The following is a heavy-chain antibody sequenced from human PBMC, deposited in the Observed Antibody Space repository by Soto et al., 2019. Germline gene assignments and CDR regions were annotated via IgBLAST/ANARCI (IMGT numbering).Heavy chain of an antibody. V-gene: IGHV5-51*01. CDR1: GYSFTSYW. D-gene: IGHD2-2*01. CDR2: IYPGDSDT. Sequence: GESLKISCKGSGYSFTSYWIGWVRQMPGKGLEWMGIIYPGDSDTRYSPSFQGQVTISADKSISTAYLQWSSLKASDTAMYYCARRGYCSSTSCYGHWFDPWGQGTLVTVSS. J-gene: IGHJ5*02. CDR3: ARRGYCSSTSCYGHWFDP.